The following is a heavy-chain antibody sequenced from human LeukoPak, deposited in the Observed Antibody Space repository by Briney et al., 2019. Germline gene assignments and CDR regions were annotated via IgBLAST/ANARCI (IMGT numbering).Heavy chain of an antibody. CDR1: GGSISSYY. CDR2: IYYSGST. D-gene: IGHD3/OR15-3a*01. Sequence: SETLSLTCTVSGGSISSYYWSWIRQPPGKGLEWIGHIYYSGSTNYNPSLKSRVTISLDTSKNQFSLKLSSVTAADTAMYYCARRTSYYDGFDYWGQGTLVTVSS. CDR3: ARRTSYYDGFDY. J-gene: IGHJ4*02. V-gene: IGHV4-59*01.